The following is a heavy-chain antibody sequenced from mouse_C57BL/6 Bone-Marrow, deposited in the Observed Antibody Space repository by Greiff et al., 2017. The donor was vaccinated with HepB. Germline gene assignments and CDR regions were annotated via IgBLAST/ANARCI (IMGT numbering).Heavy chain of an antibody. CDR2: ISSGGSYT. J-gene: IGHJ3*01. Sequence: DVKLVESGGDLVKPGGSLKLSCAASGFTFSSYGMSWVRQTPDKRLEWVATISSGGSYTYYPDSVKGRFTISRDNAKNTLYLQMSSLKSEDTAMYYCARHAGRFAYWGQGTLVTVSA. CDR3: ARHAGRFAY. V-gene: IGHV5-6*02. CDR1: GFTFSSYG.